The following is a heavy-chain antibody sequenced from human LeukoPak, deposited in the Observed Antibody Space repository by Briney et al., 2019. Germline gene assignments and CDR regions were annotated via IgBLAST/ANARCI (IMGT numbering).Heavy chain of an antibody. D-gene: IGHD6-6*01. CDR1: GYTFTSYD. Sequence: ASVKVSCKASGYTFTSYDINWVRQATGQGLEWMGWMNPNSGNTGYAQKFQRRVTMTRNTSISTAYMELSSLRSEDTAVYYCARMRIAARPGRYYYYYYMDVWGKGTTVTVSS. V-gene: IGHV1-8*01. J-gene: IGHJ6*03. CDR3: ARMRIAARPGRYYYYYYMDV. CDR2: MNPNSGNT.